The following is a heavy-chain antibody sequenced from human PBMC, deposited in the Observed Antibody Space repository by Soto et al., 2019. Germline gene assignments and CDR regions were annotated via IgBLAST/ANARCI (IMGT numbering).Heavy chain of an antibody. V-gene: IGHV4-39*01. Sequence: PSETLSLTCTVSGGSISSSSYYWGWIRQPPGKGLEWIGSIYYSGSTYYNPSLKSRVTISVDTSKNQFSLKLSSVTAADTAVYYCARLAVRRGSYRRPIDTFDYWGQGTLVTVSS. CDR3: ARLAVRRGSYRRPIDTFDY. CDR2: IYYSGST. CDR1: GGSISSSSYY. D-gene: IGHD1-26*01. J-gene: IGHJ4*02.